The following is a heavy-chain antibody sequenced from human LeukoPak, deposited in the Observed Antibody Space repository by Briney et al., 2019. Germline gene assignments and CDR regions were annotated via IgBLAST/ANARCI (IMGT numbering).Heavy chain of an antibody. J-gene: IGHJ4*02. CDR1: GYTFTSYD. V-gene: IGHV1-8*03. CDR3: ARGATRRLGPARY. CDR2: MNPNSGNT. D-gene: IGHD1-1*01. Sequence: GASVKVSCKASGYTFTSYDINWVRQATGQGLEWMGWMNPNSGNTGYAQKFQGRVTIARNTSISTAYMELSSLRSEDTAVYYCARGATRRLGPARYWGQGTLVTVSS.